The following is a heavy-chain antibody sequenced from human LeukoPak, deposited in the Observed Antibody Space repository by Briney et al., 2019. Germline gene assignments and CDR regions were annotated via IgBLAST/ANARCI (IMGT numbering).Heavy chain of an antibody. D-gene: IGHD6-13*01. CDR3: ARVRAAAGIVYYFDY. CDR1: GGTFSSFA. CDR2: IIPIFGTA. V-gene: IGHV1-69*06. Sequence: ASVKVSCKASGGTFSSFAINWVRQAPGQGLEWMGGIIPIFGTANYAQKFQGRVTITADKSTSTAYMELSSLRSEDTAVYYCARVRAAAGIVYYFDYWGQGTLVTVSS. J-gene: IGHJ4*02.